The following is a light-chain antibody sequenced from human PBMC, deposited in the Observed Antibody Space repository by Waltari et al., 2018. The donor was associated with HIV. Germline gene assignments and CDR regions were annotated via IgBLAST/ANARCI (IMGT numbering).Light chain of an antibody. CDR1: SSDVGGFNF. J-gene: IGLJ2*01. CDR2: DVT. V-gene: IGLV2-11*01. CDR3: CSYAGSYTLVV. Sequence: QSALTQPRSVSGSPGQSVTISCTGTSSDVGGFNFVSWYQQHPGKAPQLMIYDVTKRPSGVPYCLSGSKFDNTASLTFSGLQADDEADYYCCSYAGSYTLVVFGGGTKLTVL.